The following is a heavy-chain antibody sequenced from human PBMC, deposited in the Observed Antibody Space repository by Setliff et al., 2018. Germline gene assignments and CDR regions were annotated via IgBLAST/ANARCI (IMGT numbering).Heavy chain of an antibody. J-gene: IGHJ3*02. Sequence: TVSGGSISSGGYYWSWIRQHPGKGLEWIGYIYYSGSTYYNPSLKSRVTISVDTSKNQFSLKLSSVTAADTAVYYCARDPLTTNRRRAFDIWGQGTVVTV. D-gene: IGHD4-17*01. CDR1: GGSISSGGYY. CDR3: ARDPLTTNRRRAFDI. V-gene: IGHV4-31*02. CDR2: IYYSGST.